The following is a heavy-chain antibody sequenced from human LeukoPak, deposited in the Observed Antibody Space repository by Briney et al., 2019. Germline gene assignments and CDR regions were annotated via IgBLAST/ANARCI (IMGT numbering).Heavy chain of an antibody. Sequence: GGSLRLPCQPLGFPFSSYEMAWVRRAQGKGLEWFSQISGSGSNIYYAASVKGRITTSKDNAKNSLYLQINSRRAEDTAVYYCARVVRIVVVPAAIFHNGFDPWGQGTLVTVSS. CDR1: GFPFSSYE. V-gene: IGHV3-48*03. CDR3: ARVVRIVVVPAAIFHNGFDP. J-gene: IGHJ5*02. D-gene: IGHD2-2*01. CDR2: ISGSGSNI.